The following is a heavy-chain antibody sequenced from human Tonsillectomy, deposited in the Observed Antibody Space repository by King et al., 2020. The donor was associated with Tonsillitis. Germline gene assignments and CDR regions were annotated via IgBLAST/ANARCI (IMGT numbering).Heavy chain of an antibody. CDR3: AKDATSYYDSSGHYYGVVY. J-gene: IGHJ4*02. V-gene: IGHV3-30*02. CDR1: GISFSSYG. CDR2: IRYDGSNE. D-gene: IGHD3-22*01. Sequence: VQLVESGGGVVQPGGSLRVSCAASGISFSSYGMHWVRQAPGKGLEWVAFIRYDGSNEYYADSVKGRFTISRDNSKNTLFLRMNSLRAEDTAVYYCAKDATSYYDSSGHYYGVVYWGQGTLVTVSS.